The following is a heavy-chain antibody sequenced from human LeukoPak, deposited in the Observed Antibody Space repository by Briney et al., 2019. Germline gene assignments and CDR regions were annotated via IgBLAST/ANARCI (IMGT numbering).Heavy chain of an antibody. V-gene: IGHV1-18*01. CDR1: GYTFTSYG. CDR3: ARDPSGVVVPAAIYPPDY. CDR2: ISAYNGNT. D-gene: IGHD2-2*01. J-gene: IGHJ4*02. Sequence: EASVKVSCKASGYTFTSYGISWVRQAPGQGLEWMGWISAYNGNTNYAQKLQGRVTMTTDTSTSTAYMELRSLRSDDTAVYYCARDPSGVVVPAAIYPPDYWGQGTLVTVSS.